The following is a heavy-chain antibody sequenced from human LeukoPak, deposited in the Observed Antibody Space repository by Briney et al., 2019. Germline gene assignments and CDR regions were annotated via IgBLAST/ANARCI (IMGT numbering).Heavy chain of an antibody. CDR3: ARAYLRLGELSALDY. V-gene: IGHV3-30*04. J-gene: IGHJ4*02. CDR2: ISYDGSNK. D-gene: IGHD3-16*02. CDR1: GFTFSSYA. Sequence: PGRSPRLSCAASGFTFSSYAMHWVRQAPGKGLEWVAVISYDGSNKYYADSVKGRFTISRDNSKNTLYLQMNSLRAEDTAVYYCARAYLRLGELSALDYWGQGTLVTVSS.